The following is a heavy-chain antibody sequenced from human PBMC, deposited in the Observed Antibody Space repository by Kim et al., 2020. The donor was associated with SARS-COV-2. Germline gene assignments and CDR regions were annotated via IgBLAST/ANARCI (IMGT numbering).Heavy chain of an antibody. D-gene: IGHD2-15*01. V-gene: IGHV3-74*01. CDR1: RLTFSKFW. CDR3: GTSPVVPED. J-gene: IGHJ4*02. Sequence: GGSLRLSCTASRLTFSKFWMYWVRQAPGKGLVWVSHINEDGSKTNYADSVKGRFTISRDNAKNTVYLQMSGLKVEDTAVYYCGTSPVVPEDWGQGTLVIVSS. CDR2: INEDGSKT.